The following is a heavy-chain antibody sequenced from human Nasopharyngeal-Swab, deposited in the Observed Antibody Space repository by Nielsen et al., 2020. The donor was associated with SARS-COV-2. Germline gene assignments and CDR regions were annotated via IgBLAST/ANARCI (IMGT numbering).Heavy chain of an antibody. J-gene: IGHJ3*02. Sequence: GGSLRLSCAASGFTFSSYAMSWVRQAPGKGLEWVSAISGSGGSTYYADSVKGRFTISRDNSKNTLYLQMNSLSAEDTAVYYCAKGWGDCSSTSCYGPFGAFDIWSQGTMVTVSS. CDR1: GFTFSSYA. CDR2: ISGSGGST. CDR3: AKGWGDCSSTSCYGPFGAFDI. D-gene: IGHD2-2*01. V-gene: IGHV3-23*01.